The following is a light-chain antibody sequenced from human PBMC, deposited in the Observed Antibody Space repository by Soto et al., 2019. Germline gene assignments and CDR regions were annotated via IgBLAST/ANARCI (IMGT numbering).Light chain of an antibody. V-gene: IGLV2-14*01. CDR1: SSDVGANIF. Sequence: QSVLTQPASVSGSPGQSITISCTGTSSDVGANIFVSWHQQHPGKAPKLMIYAVSSRPSGVSYRFSGSKSGNTASLTISGLQAEDEADYYCSSYTINNTYGFGTGTKLTVL. J-gene: IGLJ1*01. CDR3: SSYTINNTYG. CDR2: AVS.